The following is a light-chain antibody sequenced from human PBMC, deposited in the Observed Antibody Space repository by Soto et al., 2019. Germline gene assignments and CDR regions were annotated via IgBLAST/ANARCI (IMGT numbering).Light chain of an antibody. CDR3: QQYNNWPWT. CDR1: QSVNSNY. V-gene: IGKV3D-20*02. J-gene: IGKJ1*01. CDR2: DTS. Sequence: EIVLMQSPGTLSLSPGEGATLSCRASQSVNSNYLAWYQQKPGQAPTVLIFDTSRRATGVPDRFSGSGSGTDFTLTISRLEPDDFAVYYCQQYNNWPWTFGPGTKVEI.